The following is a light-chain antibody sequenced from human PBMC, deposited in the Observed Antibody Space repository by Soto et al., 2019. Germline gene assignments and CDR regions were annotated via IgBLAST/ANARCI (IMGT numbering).Light chain of an antibody. CDR2: RAS. Sequence: DIQMTQSPSTLSASVGDRVTITCRASQTINTWLAWYQQKPGKAPKLLIYRASNLVSGVPSRFSGSGSGTEFTLTISSLQPDDFSIYYCRQYETYSDTFGPGTKVDI. CDR1: QTINTW. V-gene: IGKV1-5*03. CDR3: RQYETYSDT. J-gene: IGKJ3*01.